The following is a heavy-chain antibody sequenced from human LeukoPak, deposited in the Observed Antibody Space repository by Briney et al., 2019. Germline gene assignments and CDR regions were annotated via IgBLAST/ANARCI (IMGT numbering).Heavy chain of an antibody. CDR2: ISYDGSNK. D-gene: IGHD3-10*01. CDR3: ARDLEVTIVRGVMSY. J-gene: IGHJ4*02. Sequence: GGSLRLSCGSSGFTFSSYAMLWVRQAPGKGLEWVAVISYDGSNKYYADSVKGRFTISRDNSKNTLYLQMNSLRAEDTAVYYCARDLEVTIVRGVMSYWGQGTLVTVSS. CDR1: GFTFSSYA. V-gene: IGHV3-30-3*01.